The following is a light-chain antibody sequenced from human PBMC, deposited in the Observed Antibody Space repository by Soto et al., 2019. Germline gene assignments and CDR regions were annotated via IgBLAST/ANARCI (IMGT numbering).Light chain of an antibody. CDR2: DAS. J-gene: IGKJ4*01. V-gene: IGKV1-5*01. Sequence: DIQMTQSPSTLSASVGDRVTITCRASQSISSWLAWCQQKPGKAPKLLIYDASSLESGVPSRFSGSGSGTEFTLTISSLQPDDFATYYCQKCGVAPFTFGGGTKVDIK. CDR3: QKCGVAPFT. CDR1: QSISSW.